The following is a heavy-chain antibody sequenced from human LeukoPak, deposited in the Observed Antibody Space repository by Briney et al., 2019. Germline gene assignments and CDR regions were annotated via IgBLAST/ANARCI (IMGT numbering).Heavy chain of an antibody. Sequence: SETLSLTCAVYGGSFSGYYWSWIRQPPGKGLEWIGEINHSGSTNYNPSLTSRVTISVDTSKNQFSLKLSSVTAADTAVYYCARGRINYVWGSYRSNWFDPWGQGTLVTVSS. J-gene: IGHJ5*02. CDR3: ARGRINYVWGSYRSNWFDP. CDR1: GGSFSGYY. D-gene: IGHD3-16*02. V-gene: IGHV4-34*01. CDR2: INHSGST.